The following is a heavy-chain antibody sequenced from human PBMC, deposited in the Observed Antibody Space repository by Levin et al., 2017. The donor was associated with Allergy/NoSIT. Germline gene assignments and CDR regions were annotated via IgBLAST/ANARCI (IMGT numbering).Heavy chain of an antibody. D-gene: IGHD1-7*01. Sequence: PSETLSLTCAVYGGSFSGYYWSWIRQPPGKGLEWIGEINHSGSTNYNPSLKSRVTISVDTSKNQFSLKLSSVTAADTAVYYCARVNRRGTGTRRGWFDPWGQGTLVTVSS. CDR2: INHSGST. CDR1: GGSFSGYY. J-gene: IGHJ5*02. V-gene: IGHV4-34*01. CDR3: ARVNRRGTGTRRGWFDP.